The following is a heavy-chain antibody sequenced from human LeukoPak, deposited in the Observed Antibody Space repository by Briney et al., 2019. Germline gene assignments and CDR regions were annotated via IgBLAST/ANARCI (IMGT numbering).Heavy chain of an antibody. CDR1: GFTFSSYW. CDR3: ASGMIVVVQDAFDI. CDR2: IKQDGSEK. V-gene: IGHV3-7*01. D-gene: IGHD3-22*01. Sequence: GGSPRLSCAASGFTFSSYWMTWVRQAPGKGLEWVANIKQDGSEKNYVDSVKGRFTISRDNAKNSLYLQMNSLRAEDTAVYYCASGMIVVVQDAFDIWGQGTMVTVSS. J-gene: IGHJ3*02.